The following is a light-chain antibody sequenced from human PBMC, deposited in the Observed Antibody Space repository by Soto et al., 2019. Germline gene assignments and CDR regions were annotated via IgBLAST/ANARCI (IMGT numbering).Light chain of an antibody. CDR1: SSDVGNYNY. Sequence: QSALTQPASVSGSPGQSITISCTGTSSDVGNYNYVSRYQQHPGKAPKLMIYAVSNRPSGVSNRFSGSKSGNTASLTISGLQAEDEADYYCSSYTSSIISLYVFGTGTKLTVL. V-gene: IGLV2-14*03. CDR3: SSYTSSIISLYV. J-gene: IGLJ1*01. CDR2: AVS.